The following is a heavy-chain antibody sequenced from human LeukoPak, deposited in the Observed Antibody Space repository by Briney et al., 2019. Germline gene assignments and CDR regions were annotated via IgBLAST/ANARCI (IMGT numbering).Heavy chain of an antibody. CDR3: ARAGAGITMVRGDNYYYYYMDV. V-gene: IGHV4-39*07. Sequence: SSETLSLTCTVSGGSISSSSYYWGWIRQPPGKGLEWIGSIYYSGSTYYNPSLKSRVTISVDTSKNQFSLKLSSVTAADTAVYYCARAGAGITMVRGDNYYYYYMDVWGKGTTVTVSS. CDR2: IYYSGST. CDR1: GGSISSSSYY. J-gene: IGHJ6*03. D-gene: IGHD3-10*01.